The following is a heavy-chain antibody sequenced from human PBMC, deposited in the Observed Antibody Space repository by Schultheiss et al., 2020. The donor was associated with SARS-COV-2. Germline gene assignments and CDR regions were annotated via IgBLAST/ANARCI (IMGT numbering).Heavy chain of an antibody. CDR3: AREGDKYYDFWSGYYGYYYYGMDV. D-gene: IGHD3-3*01. Sequence: GGSLRLSCAASGFTFSSYAMHWVRQAPGKGLEWVAVISYDGSNKYYADSVKGRFTISRDNSKNTLYLQMNSLRAEDTAVYYCAREGDKYYDFWSGYYGYYYYGMDVWGQGTTVTVSS. CDR1: GFTFSSYA. V-gene: IGHV3-30-3*01. CDR2: ISYDGSNK. J-gene: IGHJ6*02.